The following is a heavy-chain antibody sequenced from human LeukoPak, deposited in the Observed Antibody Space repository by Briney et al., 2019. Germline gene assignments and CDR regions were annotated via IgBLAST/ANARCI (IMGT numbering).Heavy chain of an antibody. Sequence: PGRSLRLSCAASGFSFDDYAMHWVRQGPGKGLEWVSGISWNSGRLGYADSVKGRFTISRDNAKNSLYLQMNSLRAEDMALYYCARSPYSSPLGTFFDYWGQGTLVTVSS. CDR2: ISWNSGRL. V-gene: IGHV3-9*03. CDR3: ARSPYSSPLGTFFDY. CDR1: GFSFDDYA. J-gene: IGHJ4*02. D-gene: IGHD6-13*01.